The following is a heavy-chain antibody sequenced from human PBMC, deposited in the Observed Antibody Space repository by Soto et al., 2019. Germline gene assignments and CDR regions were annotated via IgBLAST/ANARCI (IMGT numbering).Heavy chain of an antibody. Sequence: GESLKISCKGSGYSFTSYWIGWVRQMPGKGLEWMGIIYPGDSDTRYSPSFQGQVTISADKSISTAYLQWSSLKASDTAMYYCARRGIVVVPAANRVDYYYYGMDVWGQGTTVTVSS. CDR3: ARRGIVVVPAANRVDYYYYGMDV. CDR2: IYPGDSDT. J-gene: IGHJ6*02. D-gene: IGHD2-2*01. CDR1: GYSFTSYW. V-gene: IGHV5-51*01.